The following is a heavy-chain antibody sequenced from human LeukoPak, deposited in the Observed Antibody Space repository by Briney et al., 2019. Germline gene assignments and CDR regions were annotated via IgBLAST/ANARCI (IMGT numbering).Heavy chain of an antibody. Sequence: PGGSLRLSCAASGFTFSSYAMSWVRQAPGKGLEWVSAISGSGGSTYYADSVKGRFTISRDNSKNTLYLQMNSLRAEDTAVYYCANAKTSHSKLGIPDYWGQGTLVTVSS. V-gene: IGHV3-23*01. D-gene: IGHD3-16*01. CDR3: ANAKTSHSKLGIPDY. J-gene: IGHJ4*02. CDR1: GFTFSSYA. CDR2: ISGSGGST.